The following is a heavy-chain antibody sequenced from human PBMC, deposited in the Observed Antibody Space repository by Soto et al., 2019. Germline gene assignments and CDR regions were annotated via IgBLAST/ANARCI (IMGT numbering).Heavy chain of an antibody. D-gene: IGHD2-2*01. CDR1: GYTFTSYG. Sequence: GASVKVSCKASGYTFTSYGISWVRQAPGQXLEWMGWISAYNGNTNYAQKLQGRVTMTTDTSTSTAYMELRSLRSDDTAVYYCARKDCSSTSCYRYGWSDPWGQGTLVTVSS. CDR2: ISAYNGNT. CDR3: ARKDCSSTSCYRYGWSDP. V-gene: IGHV1-18*01. J-gene: IGHJ5*02.